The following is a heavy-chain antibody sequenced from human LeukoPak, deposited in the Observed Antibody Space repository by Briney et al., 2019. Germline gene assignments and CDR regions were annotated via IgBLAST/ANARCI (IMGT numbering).Heavy chain of an antibody. D-gene: IGHD3-3*01. Sequence: PGGSLRLSCAASGFTFSNYAMSWVRQAPGKGLEWVSYISSSSSTIYYADSVKGRFTISRDNAKNSLYLQMNSLRDEDTAVYYCARVAADFWSGYYGMDVWGQGTTVTVSS. CDR3: ARVAADFWSGYYGMDV. V-gene: IGHV3-48*02. CDR1: GFTFSNYA. J-gene: IGHJ6*02. CDR2: ISSSSSTI.